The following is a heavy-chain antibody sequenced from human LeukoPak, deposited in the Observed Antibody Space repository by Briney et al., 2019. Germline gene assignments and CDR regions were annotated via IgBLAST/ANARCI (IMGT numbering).Heavy chain of an antibody. V-gene: IGHV1-8*01. Sequence: ASVKVSCKAPGYTFTSYDINWVRQATGQGLEWMGWMNPNSGNTGYAQKFQGRVTMTRNTSISAAYMELSSLRSEDTAVYYCARGAAMVYYYYYGMDVWGQGTTVTASS. D-gene: IGHD5-18*01. CDR2: MNPNSGNT. J-gene: IGHJ6*02. CDR3: ARGAAMVYYYYYGMDV. CDR1: GYTFTSYD.